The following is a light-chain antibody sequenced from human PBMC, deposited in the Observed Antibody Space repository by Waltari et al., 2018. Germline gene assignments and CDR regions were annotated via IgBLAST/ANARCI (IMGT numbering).Light chain of an antibody. CDR3: QSYDSRQTAV. CDR2: AYS. CDR1: SSTIGAGFH. J-gene: IGLJ3*02. Sequence: QSVLTQPPSVSGAPGQSFTTPCTGTSSTIGAGFHVHWYQQLPGGAPKLLIYAYSNRPSGVPDRFYGSKSGTSASLAINGIQSEDEADYYCQSYDSRQTAVFGGGTKLTVL. V-gene: IGLV1-40*01.